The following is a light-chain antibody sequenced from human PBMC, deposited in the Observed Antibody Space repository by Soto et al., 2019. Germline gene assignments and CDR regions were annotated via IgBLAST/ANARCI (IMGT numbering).Light chain of an antibody. J-gene: IGLJ2*01. Sequence: QSVLTQPPSVSAAPGQRVTISCSGSSSNIGNNYVSWYRQLPGTAPKLLIYYNNRRPSGISDRFSGSKSGTSATLDITGLQTGDEADYYCGTWDSSLNGVVFGGGTKLTVL. CDR1: SSNIGNNY. CDR3: GTWDSSLNGVV. CDR2: YNN. V-gene: IGLV1-51*01.